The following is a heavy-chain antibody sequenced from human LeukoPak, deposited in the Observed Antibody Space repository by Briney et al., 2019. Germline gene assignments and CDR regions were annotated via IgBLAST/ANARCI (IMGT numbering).Heavy chain of an antibody. Sequence: SVKVSCKASGGTFSSYAISWVRQAPGQGLEWMGRIIPILGIANYAQKFQGRVTITADKSTSTAYMELSSLRSEDTAVYYCARDIDYGDSNFDYWGQGTLVTVSS. V-gene: IGHV1-69*04. J-gene: IGHJ4*02. CDR2: IIPILGIA. CDR1: GGTFSSYA. D-gene: IGHD4-17*01. CDR3: ARDIDYGDSNFDY.